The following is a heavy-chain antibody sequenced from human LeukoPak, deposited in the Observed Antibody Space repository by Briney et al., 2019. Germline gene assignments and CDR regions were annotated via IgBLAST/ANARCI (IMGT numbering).Heavy chain of an antibody. V-gene: IGHV3-48*04. CDR2: ISSSSSTI. Sequence: PGGSLRLSCAASGFTFSSYSMNWVRQAPGKGLEWVSYISSSSSTIYYADSVKGRFTISRDNAKNSLYLQMNSLRAEDTAVYYCARYSSSSRGDPFDYWGQGTLVTVSS. D-gene: IGHD6-6*01. J-gene: IGHJ4*02. CDR3: ARYSSSSRGDPFDY. CDR1: GFTFSSYS.